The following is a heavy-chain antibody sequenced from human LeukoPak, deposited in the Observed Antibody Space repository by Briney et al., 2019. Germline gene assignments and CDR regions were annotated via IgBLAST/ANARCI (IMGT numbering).Heavy chain of an antibody. J-gene: IGHJ4*02. Sequence: PSETLSLTCTVSGGSISSSSYYWGWIRQPPGKGLEWIGSIYYSGSTYYNPSLKSRVTISVDTSKNQFSLKLSSVTAADTAVYYCARHHFTMIVVAIPYYFDYWGQGTLVTVSS. CDR1: GGSISSSSYY. D-gene: IGHD3-22*01. CDR2: IYYSGST. V-gene: IGHV4-39*01. CDR3: ARHHFTMIVVAIPYYFDY.